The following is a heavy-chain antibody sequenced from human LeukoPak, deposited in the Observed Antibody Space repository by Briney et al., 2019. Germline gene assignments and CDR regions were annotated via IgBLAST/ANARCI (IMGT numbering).Heavy chain of an antibody. CDR2: ISGSGDST. V-gene: IGHV3-23*01. CDR3: AKDLRRFLEWSPFDY. D-gene: IGHD3-3*01. J-gene: IGHJ4*02. CDR1: GFVFSSYV. Sequence: PGGSLRLSCEASGFVFSSYVMTWVRQAPGKGLEWVSTISGSGDSTDSADSVKGRFIISRDNSKNTLYLQMNSLRAEDTAVYYCAKDLRRFLEWSPFDYWGQGTLVTVSS.